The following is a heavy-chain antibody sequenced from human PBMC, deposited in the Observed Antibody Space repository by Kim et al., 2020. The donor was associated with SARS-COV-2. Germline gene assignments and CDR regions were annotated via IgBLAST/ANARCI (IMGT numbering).Heavy chain of an antibody. CDR3: ARDFDGDCGLSPWPCYYYGMDV. V-gene: IGHV3-30-3*01. Sequence: GGSLRLSCAASGFTFSSYAMHWVRQAPGKGLEWVAVISYDGSNKYYADSVKGRFTISRDNSKNTLYLQMNSLRAEDTAVYYCARDFDGDCGLSPWPCYYYGMDVWGQGTTVTVSS. CDR1: GFTFSSYA. J-gene: IGHJ6*02. D-gene: IGHD2-21*02. CDR2: ISYDGSNK.